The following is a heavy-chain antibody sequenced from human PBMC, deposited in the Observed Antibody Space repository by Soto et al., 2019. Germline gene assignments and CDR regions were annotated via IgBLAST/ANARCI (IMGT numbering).Heavy chain of an antibody. J-gene: IGHJ1*01. CDR1: GGSISSSRYY. V-gene: IGHV4-39*01. D-gene: IGHD4-17*01. CDR3: ASRDYGDYVGYFQH. CDR2: IYYSGST. Sequence: QLQLQKSGPRLVKPSETLSLTCTVSGGSISSSRYYWGWIRQPPGKGLEWIGSIYYSGSTYYNPSLKSRVTISVDTSKNQFSLKLSSVTAADTAVYYCASRDYGDYVGYFQHWGQGTLVTVSS.